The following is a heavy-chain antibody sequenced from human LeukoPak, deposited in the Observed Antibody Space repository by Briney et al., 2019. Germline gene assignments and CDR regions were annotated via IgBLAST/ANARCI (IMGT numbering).Heavy chain of an antibody. CDR1: GFSIKSHS. J-gene: IGHJ4*02. CDR3: ARLRDTVTSASDF. Sequence: GGSLRLSCAASGFSIKSHSMTWVRQAPGKGLEWVATISSSGGYIYYADSVKGRFTISRDTAQNSLFLQLNSLRVEDTAVYNCARLRDTVTSASDFWGQGTLVTVSS. D-gene: IGHD4-17*01. CDR2: ISSSGGYI. V-gene: IGHV3-21*01.